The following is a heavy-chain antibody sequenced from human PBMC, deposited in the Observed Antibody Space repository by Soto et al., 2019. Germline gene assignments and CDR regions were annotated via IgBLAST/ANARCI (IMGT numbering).Heavy chain of an antibody. J-gene: IGHJ6*02. CDR3: ATDFLNALDV. CDR2: FSSTGGST. Sequence: PGGSLRLSCAASGFTFSTYDMSWVRQAPGKGLEWVSLFSSTGGSTFYADSVKGRFTISRDNSKNTLYLQMNSLRAEDTAVYYCATDFLNALDVWGLGATVTVSS. CDR1: GFTFSTYD. V-gene: IGHV3-23*01.